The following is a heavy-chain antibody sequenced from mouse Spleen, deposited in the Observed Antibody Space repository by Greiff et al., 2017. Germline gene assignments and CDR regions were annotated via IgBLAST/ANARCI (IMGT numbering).Heavy chain of an antibody. CDR1: GYAFTNYL. CDR3: ARSDGYYSAWFAY. CDR2: INPGSGGT. Sequence: VQLKESGAELVRPGTSVKVSCKASGYAFTNYLIEWVKQRPGQGLEWIGVINPGSGGTNYNEKFKGKATLTADKSSSTAYMQLSSLTSDDSAVYFCARSDGYYSAWFAYWGQGTLVTVSA. J-gene: IGHJ3*01. D-gene: IGHD2-3*01. V-gene: IGHV1-54*01.